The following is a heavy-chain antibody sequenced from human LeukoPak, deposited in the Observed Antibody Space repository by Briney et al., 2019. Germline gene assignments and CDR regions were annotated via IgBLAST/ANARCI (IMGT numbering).Heavy chain of an antibody. CDR2: IYYSGST. J-gene: IGHJ3*02. CDR3: ARRNAGTDDAFDI. Sequence: SETLSLTCTVSGGSISSYYWSWIRQPPGKGPEWIGYIYYSGSTNYNPSLKSRVTISVDTSKNQFSLKLSSVTAADTAVYYCARRNAGTDDAFDIWGQGTMVTVSS. CDR1: GGSISSYY. D-gene: IGHD6-13*01. V-gene: IGHV4-59*08.